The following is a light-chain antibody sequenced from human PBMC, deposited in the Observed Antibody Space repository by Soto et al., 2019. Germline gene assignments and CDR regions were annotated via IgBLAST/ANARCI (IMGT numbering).Light chain of an antibody. CDR2: KAS. CDR1: QTISSW. CDR3: QQYNSYSRP. Sequence: DIQMTQSPATLSGYVGDRVTITCRASQTISSWLAWYQQKPGKAPKLLIYKASSLESGVPSRFSGSGSGTEFTLTISSLQPDDFATYYCQQYNSYSRPFGQGTKVDIK. J-gene: IGKJ1*01. V-gene: IGKV1-5*03.